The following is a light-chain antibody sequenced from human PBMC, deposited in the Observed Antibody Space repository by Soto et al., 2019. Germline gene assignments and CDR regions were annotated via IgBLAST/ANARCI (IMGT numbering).Light chain of an antibody. V-gene: IGKV3-20*01. J-gene: IGKJ5*01. CDR2: GTS. CDR3: QQYKNWLLLT. Sequence: EIVLTQSPGTLSLSPGERATLSCKASQSLSSSYLAWYQQKPGQAPRLLIYGTSIRATGIPDRFSGSGSGTDFTLTIRSLQSEDFAVYYCQQYKNWLLLTFGQGTRLEIK. CDR1: QSLSSSY.